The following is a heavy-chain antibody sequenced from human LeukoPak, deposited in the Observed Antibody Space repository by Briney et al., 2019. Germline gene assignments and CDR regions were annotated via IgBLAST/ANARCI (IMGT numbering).Heavy chain of an antibody. CDR3: ASLVVITCAFDI. CDR1: GGSISSSSYY. D-gene: IGHD3-22*01. J-gene: IGHJ3*02. CDR2: IYYSGST. V-gene: IGHV4-39*07. Sequence: SETLSLTCTVSGGSISSSSYYWGWIRQPPGKGLEWIGSIYYSGSTYYNPSLKSRVTISVDTSKNQFSLKLSSVTAADTAVYYCASLVVITCAFDIWGQGTMVTVSS.